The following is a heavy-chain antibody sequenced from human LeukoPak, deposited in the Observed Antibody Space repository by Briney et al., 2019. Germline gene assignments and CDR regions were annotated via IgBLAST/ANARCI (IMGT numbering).Heavy chain of an antibody. CDR3: VTRPPAGRYFDY. J-gene: IGHJ4*02. D-gene: IGHD2-2*01. V-gene: IGHV3-64D*08. CDR2: ISPDGGVT. Sequence: GGSLRLSCSAFGLTFTTYAMFWVRQAPGKGLEYVSAISPDGGVTYYADSVKGRFTISRDNSKDTLYLQMSSLRAEDTAVYYCVTRPPAGRYFDYWGQGTKVTVSS. CDR1: GLTFTTYA.